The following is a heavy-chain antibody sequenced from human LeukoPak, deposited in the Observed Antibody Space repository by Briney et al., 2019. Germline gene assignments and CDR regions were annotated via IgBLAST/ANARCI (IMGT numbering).Heavy chain of an antibody. CDR3: ARGIQGGNSYTSDWYFDL. Sequence: SETLALTCAVSGGSISSSNWWSWVRQPPGKGLEWIGEIYHSGSTNYNPSLKSRVTISVDKSKNQFSLKLTSVTAADTAVYFCARGIQGGNSYTSDWYFDLWGRGTLVTVSS. V-gene: IGHV4-4*02. CDR1: GGSISSSNW. CDR2: IYHSGST. D-gene: IGHD4-23*01. J-gene: IGHJ2*01.